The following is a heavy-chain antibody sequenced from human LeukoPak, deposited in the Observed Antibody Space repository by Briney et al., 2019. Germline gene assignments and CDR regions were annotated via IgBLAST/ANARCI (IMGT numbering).Heavy chain of an antibody. J-gene: IGHJ4*02. CDR1: GFIFSGYA. V-gene: IGHV3-23*01. CDR3: AKAGIGYSYFDH. CDR2: ISGGGGST. D-gene: IGHD3-22*01. Sequence: GGSLRLSCAASGFIFSGYAMSWVRQAPGKGLEWVSGISGGGGSTYYADSVKGRFAISRDNSKNRLFLQMNSLRAEDTAVYYCAKAGIGYSYFDHWGQGTLVTVSS.